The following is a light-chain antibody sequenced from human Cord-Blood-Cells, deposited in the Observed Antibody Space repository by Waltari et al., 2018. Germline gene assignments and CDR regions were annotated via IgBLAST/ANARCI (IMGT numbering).Light chain of an antibody. V-gene: IGKV1-33*01. J-gene: IGKJ2*01. Sequence: DIQMTQSPSSLSASVGYRVTITCQASQDISNYLNWYQQEPGKAPKLLIYDASNLETGVPSRFSGSGSGTDFTFTISSLQPEDIATYYCQQYDNLPYTFGQGTKLEIK. CDR1: QDISNY. CDR2: DAS. CDR3: QQYDNLPYT.